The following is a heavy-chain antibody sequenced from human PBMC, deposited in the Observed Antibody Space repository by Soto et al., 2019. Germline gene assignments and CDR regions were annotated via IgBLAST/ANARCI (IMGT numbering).Heavy chain of an antibody. V-gene: IGHV3-73*02. Sequence: EVQLVESGGGLVQPGGSLKLSCAASGFTFSGSAMDWARQAPGKGLEWVGRIRSKTNSYATAYAASVRGRFTISRDDSKNTAYLQMNSLKTADTAVYYCSRPWFDGDYAAHGMDVWGQGTTFTVSS. CDR3: SRPWFDGDYAAHGMDV. CDR2: IRSKTNSYAT. J-gene: IGHJ6*02. CDR1: GFTFSGSA. D-gene: IGHD4-17*01.